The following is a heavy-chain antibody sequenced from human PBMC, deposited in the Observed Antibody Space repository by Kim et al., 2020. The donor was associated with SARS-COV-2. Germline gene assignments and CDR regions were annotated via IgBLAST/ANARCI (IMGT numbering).Heavy chain of an antibody. CDR2: ISSSSSYI. J-gene: IGHJ6*02. D-gene: IGHD3-16*02. CDR1: GFTFSSYS. Sequence: GGSLRLSCAASGFTFSSYSMNWVRQAPGKGLEWVSSISSSSSYIYYADSVKGRFTISRDNAKNSLYLQMNSLRAEDTAVYYCASYPSDRNYYYGMDVWGQGTTVTVSS. V-gene: IGHV3-21*01. CDR3: ASYPSDRNYYYGMDV.